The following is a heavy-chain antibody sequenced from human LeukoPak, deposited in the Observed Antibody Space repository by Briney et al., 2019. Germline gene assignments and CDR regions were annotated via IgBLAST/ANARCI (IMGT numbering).Heavy chain of an antibody. Sequence: GGSLRLSCAASGFTFSSYGMSWVRQAPGKGLEWVSAISGSGGSTYYADCVKGRFTISRDNSKNTLYLPMNSLRAEDTAVYYCAKDYYDSSGYYLDYWGQGTLVTVSS. J-gene: IGHJ4*02. CDR3: AKDYYDSSGYYLDY. CDR1: GFTFSSYG. CDR2: ISGSGGST. V-gene: IGHV3-23*01. D-gene: IGHD3-22*01.